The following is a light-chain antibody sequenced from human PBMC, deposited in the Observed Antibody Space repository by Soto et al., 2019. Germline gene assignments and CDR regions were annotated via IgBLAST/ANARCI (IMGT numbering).Light chain of an antibody. CDR1: QSISWK. CDR2: AAS. J-gene: IGKJ1*01. Sequence: DIQMTQSPSSLSASVGDRITITCRASQSISWKLNWYQQRPGKAPKLLIYAASSLQSGVPSRFSGSGSGTGFTLTISSLQPEDXAXXYCQQSFRRWTFGQGTKVEIK. CDR3: QQSFRRWT. V-gene: IGKV1-39*01.